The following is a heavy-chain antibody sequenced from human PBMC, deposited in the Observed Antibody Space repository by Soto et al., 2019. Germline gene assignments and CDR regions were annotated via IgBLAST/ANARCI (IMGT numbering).Heavy chain of an antibody. D-gene: IGHD6-19*01. CDR3: ARDGQSLAPYALDV. J-gene: IGHJ6*02. CDR2: IWYDGSNK. V-gene: IGHV3-33*01. CDR1: GFTFSGHA. Sequence: QVQVVESGGGVVQPGRSLRLSCTASGFTFSGHAMHWVRQPPGKGLEWVAQIWYDGSNKYYADSVKRRFTISRVNSKKTLYVQMDSLRLEDTGVYYCARDGQSLAPYALDVWGQGTSVTVSS.